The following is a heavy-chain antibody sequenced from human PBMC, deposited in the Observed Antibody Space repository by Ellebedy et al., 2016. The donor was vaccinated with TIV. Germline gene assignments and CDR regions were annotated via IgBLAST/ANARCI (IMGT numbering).Heavy chain of an antibody. CDR2: ITHHGSFK. CDR3: VPLGDWELPPVDH. J-gene: IGHJ4*02. V-gene: IGHV3-64D*09. Sequence: PGGSLRLSCSVSGFTFRNYSMHWVRQAPGQGLEYVSSITHHGSFKYYVDSVKGRFTISRDNFKDTVYLQMNSLRPEDTAVYYGVPLGDWELPPVDHWGRGTLRTVSS. D-gene: IGHD1-7*01. CDR1: GFTFRNYS.